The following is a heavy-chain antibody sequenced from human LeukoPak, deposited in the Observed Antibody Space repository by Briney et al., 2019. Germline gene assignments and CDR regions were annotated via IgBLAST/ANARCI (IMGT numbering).Heavy chain of an antibody. V-gene: IGHV1-46*01. Sequence: ASVKVSCKASGYTFTTYYMHWVRQAPGKGLEWMGKINPTGGSTTYAQKFQGRVTMTRDMSTNTVYMELSSLRSEDTAVYYCARQGRSGSYSAFGWFDPWGQGTLVTVSS. J-gene: IGHJ5*02. CDR1: GYTFTTYY. D-gene: IGHD3-22*01. CDR2: INPTGGST. CDR3: ARQGRSGSYSAFGWFDP.